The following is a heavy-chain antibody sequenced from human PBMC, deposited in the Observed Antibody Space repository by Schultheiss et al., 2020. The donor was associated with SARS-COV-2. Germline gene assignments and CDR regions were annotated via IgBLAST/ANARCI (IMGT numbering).Heavy chain of an antibody. CDR1: GFTVSSNY. J-gene: IGHJ6*03. CDR2: INSDGSST. V-gene: IGHV3-74*01. Sequence: GGSLRLSCAASGFTVSSNYMSWVRQAPGKGLVWVSRINSDGSSTSYADSVKGRFTISRDNAKNSLYLQMNSLRAEDTAVYYCAREDCTNGVCGYYYYYMDVWGKGTTVTVSS. D-gene: IGHD2-8*01. CDR3: AREDCTNGVCGYYYYYMDV.